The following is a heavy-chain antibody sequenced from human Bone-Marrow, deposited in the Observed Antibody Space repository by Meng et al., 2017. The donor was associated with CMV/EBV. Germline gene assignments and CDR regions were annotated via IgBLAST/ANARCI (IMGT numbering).Heavy chain of an antibody. J-gene: IGHJ6*02. Sequence: SETLSLTCTVSGGSISSYYWSWIRQPAGKGLEWIGRIYTSGSTNYNPSLKSRVTISVDTSKNQFSLKLSSVTAADTAVYYCARDYASGWYRGDYYYGMDVWGQGNTVTVSS. CDR1: GGSISSYY. V-gene: IGHV4-4*07. D-gene: IGHD6-19*01. CDR3: ARDYASGWYRGDYYYGMDV. CDR2: IYTSGST.